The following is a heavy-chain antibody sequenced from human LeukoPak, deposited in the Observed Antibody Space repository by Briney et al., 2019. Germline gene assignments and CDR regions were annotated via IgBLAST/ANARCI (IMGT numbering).Heavy chain of an antibody. CDR2: FDPEDGET. V-gene: IGHV1-24*01. D-gene: IGHD6-6*01. Sequence: ASVKVSCKVSGYTLTELSMHWVRQAPGKGLEWMGGFDPEDGETIYAQKFQGRVTMTEDTSTDTAYMELSSLRSEDTAVCYCAPRMAARPGYSDWGQGTLVTVSS. J-gene: IGHJ4*02. CDR3: APRMAARPGYSD. CDR1: GYTLTELS.